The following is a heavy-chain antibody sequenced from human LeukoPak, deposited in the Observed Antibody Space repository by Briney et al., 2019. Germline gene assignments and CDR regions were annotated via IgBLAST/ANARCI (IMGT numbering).Heavy chain of an antibody. D-gene: IGHD6-13*01. J-gene: IGHJ4*02. CDR1: GYTFIGYY. Sequence: ASVKVSCKASGYTFIGYYIHWVRQAPGQGLEWMGWINPNSGGTNYAQKFQGRVTMTRDTSISTAYMELSRLRSDDTAVYYCASGYSSSWPLDYWGQGTLVTVSS. CDR3: ASGYSSSWPLDY. V-gene: IGHV1-2*02. CDR2: INPNSGGT.